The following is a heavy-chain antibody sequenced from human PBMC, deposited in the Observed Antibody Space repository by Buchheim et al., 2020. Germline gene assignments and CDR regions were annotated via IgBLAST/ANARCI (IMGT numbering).Heavy chain of an antibody. J-gene: IGHJ4*02. Sequence: QVQLVESGGGVVQPGRSLRLSCAASGFTFSSYGMHWVRQAPGKGLEWVAVISYDGSNKYYADSVKGRFTISRDNSKNTLYLQMNSLRAEDTAVYYCAKQPLVTTVTTIDYWGQGTL. CDR1: GFTFSSYG. CDR2: ISYDGSNK. D-gene: IGHD4-17*01. CDR3: AKQPLVTTVTTIDY. V-gene: IGHV3-30*18.